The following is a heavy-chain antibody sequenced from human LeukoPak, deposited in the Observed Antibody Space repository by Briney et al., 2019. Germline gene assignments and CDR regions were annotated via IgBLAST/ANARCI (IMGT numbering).Heavy chain of an antibody. J-gene: IGHJ2*01. CDR2: IYYSGST. V-gene: IGHV4-39*01. CDR3: ARPTPQRYCSGGSCYSPNWYFDL. CDR1: GGSISSSSYY. Sequence: PPETLSLTCTVSGGSISSSSYYWGWIRQPPGKGLEWIGSIYYSGSTYYNPSLKSRVTISVDTSKNQFSLKLSSVTAADTAVYYCARPTPQRYCSGGSCYSPNWYFDLWGRGTLVTVSS. D-gene: IGHD2-15*01.